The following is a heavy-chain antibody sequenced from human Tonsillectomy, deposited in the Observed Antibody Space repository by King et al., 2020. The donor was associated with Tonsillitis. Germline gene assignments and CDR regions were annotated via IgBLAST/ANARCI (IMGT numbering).Heavy chain of an antibody. D-gene: IGHD3-3*01. V-gene: IGHV1-2*02. J-gene: IGHJ4*02. CDR1: GYTFSGYF. Sequence: QVQLVQSGAEVKKPGASVKVSCKTSGYTFSGYFIHWVQKAPGQGLEWMGWITPNSGRTKYAQKFQGRVTMTRDTSISTAYMELSRLTSDDTAVYYCARDSSDPLDSTFEYWGQGTLVTVSS. CDR2: ITPNSGRT. CDR3: ARDSSDPLDSTFEY.